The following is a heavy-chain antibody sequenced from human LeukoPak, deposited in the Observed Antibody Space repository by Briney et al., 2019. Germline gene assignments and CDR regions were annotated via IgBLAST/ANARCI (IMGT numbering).Heavy chain of an antibody. D-gene: IGHD2-2*01. Sequence: SETLSLTCAVYGGSFSGYYWSWIRQPPGKGLEWIGEINHSGSTNYNPSLKSRVTISVDTSKNQFSLKLSSVTAAGTAVYYCARGGRYCSSTSCYYWFDPWGQGTLVTVSS. V-gene: IGHV4-34*01. J-gene: IGHJ5*02. CDR1: GGSFSGYY. CDR3: ARGGRYCSSTSCYYWFDP. CDR2: INHSGST.